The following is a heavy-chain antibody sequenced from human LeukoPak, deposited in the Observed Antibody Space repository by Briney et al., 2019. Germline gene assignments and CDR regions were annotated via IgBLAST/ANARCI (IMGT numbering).Heavy chain of an antibody. J-gene: IGHJ2*01. D-gene: IGHD3/OR15-3a*01. CDR1: GFSFRDYA. Sequence: SGGSFRLSCAASGFSFRDYAMHWVRQPPGKGLEWVSGISGSGGSTFYPDSVKGRFTISGDNAKNSLYLQMNSLRAEDTAVYYRARVTLGWGDRYFDLWGRGTLVTVSS. CDR2: ISGSGGST. CDR3: ARVTLGWGDRYFDL. V-gene: IGHV3-23*01.